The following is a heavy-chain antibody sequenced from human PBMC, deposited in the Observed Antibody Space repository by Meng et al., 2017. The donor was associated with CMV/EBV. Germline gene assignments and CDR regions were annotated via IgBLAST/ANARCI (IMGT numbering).Heavy chain of an antibody. CDR1: GFTFSSYG. CDR3: AKVLSNWNYLGAFDY. J-gene: IGHJ4*02. D-gene: IGHD1-7*01. CDR2: IRYDGSNK. Sequence: GGSLRLSCAASGFTFSSYGMHWVRQAPGKGLEGVAFIRYDGSNKYYADSVKGRFTISRDNSKNTLYLQMNSLRAEDTAVYYCAKVLSNWNYLGAFDYWGQGTLVTVSS. V-gene: IGHV3-30*02.